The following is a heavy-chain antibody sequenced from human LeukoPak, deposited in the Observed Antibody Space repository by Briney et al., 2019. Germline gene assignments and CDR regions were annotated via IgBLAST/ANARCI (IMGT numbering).Heavy chain of an antibody. D-gene: IGHD4-11*01. Sequence: SETLSLTCTVSGGSISSGYWTWIRQPPGKGLEWIGYVDHTGSTKFNPSLNGRVSISRDTSNNFFSLRLRSVTAADTAVYFCARGRVSSSTWYSTYYYFFYMDFWGKGTTVTVSS. CDR1: GGSISSGY. J-gene: IGHJ6*03. CDR3: ARGRVSSSTWYSTYYYFFYMDF. CDR2: VDHTGST. V-gene: IGHV4-59*01.